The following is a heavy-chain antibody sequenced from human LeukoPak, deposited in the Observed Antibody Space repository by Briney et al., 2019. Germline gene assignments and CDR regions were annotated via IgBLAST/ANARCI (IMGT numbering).Heavy chain of an antibody. Sequence: PSETLSLTCTVSGGSISSYYWSWIRQPPGKGLEWIGYIYYSGGTNYNPSLKSRVTISVDTSKNQFSLKLSSVTAADTAVYYCAREGLDYDSSGYLRYNWFDPWGQGTLVTVSS. CDR3: AREGLDYDSSGYLRYNWFDP. CDR2: IYYSGGT. D-gene: IGHD3-22*01. V-gene: IGHV4-59*01. J-gene: IGHJ5*02. CDR1: GGSISSYY.